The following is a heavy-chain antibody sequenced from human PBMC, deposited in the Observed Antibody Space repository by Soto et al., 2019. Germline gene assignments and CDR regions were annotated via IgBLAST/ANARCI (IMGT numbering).Heavy chain of an antibody. CDR2: ISSSSSCI. D-gene: IGHD1-7*01. J-gene: IGHJ2*01. CDR1: GFTFSSYS. Sequence: KAGGSLRLSCAASGFTFSSYSMNWVRQAPGKGLEWVSSISSSSSCIYYADSVKGRFTISRDNAKNSLYLQMNSLRAEDTAVYYCARGYNWNYGPTWYFDLWGRGTLVTVSS. CDR3: ARGYNWNYGPTWYFDL. V-gene: IGHV3-21*01.